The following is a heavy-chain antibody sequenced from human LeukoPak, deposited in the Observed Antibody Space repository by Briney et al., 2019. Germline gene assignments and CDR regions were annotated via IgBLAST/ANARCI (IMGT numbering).Heavy chain of an antibody. J-gene: IGHJ5*02. CDR2: ISSNGGST. V-gene: IGHV3-64D*06. CDR1: GFTFSSYA. D-gene: IGHD6-6*01. CDR3: VRYLPEYSSSSEKLGWFDP. Sequence: GGSLRLSCSASGFTFSSYAMHWVRQAPRKGLEYVSAISSNGGSTYYADSVKGRFTISRDNSKNTLYLQMSSLRAEDTAVYYCVRYLPEYSSSSEKLGWFDPWGQGTLVTVSS.